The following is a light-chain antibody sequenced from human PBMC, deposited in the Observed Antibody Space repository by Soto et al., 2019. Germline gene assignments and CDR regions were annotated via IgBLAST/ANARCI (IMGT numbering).Light chain of an antibody. CDR1: SSNIGSNT. V-gene: IGLV1-44*01. Sequence: QSVLSQPRSASGTPGQRVTISCSGSSSNIGSNTVNWYQQLPGTAPKLVIYSNNQRPSGVPDRFPGSKSGTSASLAISGLQSEDEADYYCVAWDDSLNGYVVFGGGTKVTVL. CDR2: SNN. CDR3: VAWDDSLNGYVV. J-gene: IGLJ2*01.